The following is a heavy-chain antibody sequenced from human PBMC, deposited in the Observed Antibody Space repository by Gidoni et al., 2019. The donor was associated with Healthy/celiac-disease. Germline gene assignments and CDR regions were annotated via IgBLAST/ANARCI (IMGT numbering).Heavy chain of an antibody. J-gene: IGHJ4*02. D-gene: IGHD3-22*01. CDR2: ISYDGSNK. Sequence: QVQLVESGGGVVQPGRSLRLSCAASGFTFSSYGMHWVRQAPGKGLEWVAVISYDGSNKYYADSVKGRFTISRDNSKNTLYLQMNSLRAEDTAVYYCAKDPASIYYDSSGYMVWGQGTLVTVSS. V-gene: IGHV3-30*18. CDR3: AKDPASIYYDSSGYMV. CDR1: GFTFSSYG.